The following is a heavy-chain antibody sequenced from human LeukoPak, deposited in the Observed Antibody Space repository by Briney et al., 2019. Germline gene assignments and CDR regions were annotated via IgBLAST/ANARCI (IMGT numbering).Heavy chain of an antibody. V-gene: IGHV3-7*01. D-gene: IGHD6-13*01. Sequence: GGSLRLSCAASGFTFSSYWMSWVRQAPGKGLEWVANINKDGSDKYYVDSVKGRFTISRDNAKNSLYLQMNSLRAEDTAVYYCARLSTAVADSDYWGQGTLVTVSS. CDR3: ARLSTAVADSDY. J-gene: IGHJ4*02. CDR2: INKDGSDK. CDR1: GFTFSSYW.